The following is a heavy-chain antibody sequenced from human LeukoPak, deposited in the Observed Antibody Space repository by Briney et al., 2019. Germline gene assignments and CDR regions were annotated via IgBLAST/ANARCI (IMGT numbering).Heavy chain of an antibody. CDR1: GFTFSIYD. CDR2: ISGSGGRT. Sequence: GGSLRLSCAASGFTFSIYDMSWVRQAPGKGLEWVSVISGSGGRTSHADAVKGRFTISRDNSKNTLYLQMNSLRAEDTAVYYCAILTPAGSFDNWGQGTLVTVSS. V-gene: IGHV3-23*01. J-gene: IGHJ4*02. CDR3: AILTPAGSFDN. D-gene: IGHD2-15*01.